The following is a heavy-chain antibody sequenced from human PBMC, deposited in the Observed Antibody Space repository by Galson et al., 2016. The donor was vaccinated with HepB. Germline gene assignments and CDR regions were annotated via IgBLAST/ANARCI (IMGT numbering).Heavy chain of an antibody. D-gene: IGHD3-3*01. Sequence: SETLSLTCTVSGGSISNYYWTWIRRPPGKGLEWIGYIPSSGSTNYHPSPKSRVTISVDPPNNQFSLKLTSVTGADTAVYYCAKFAAGFFRGWFDPWGQGTPVTVSS. CDR2: IPSSGST. CDR1: GGSISNYY. J-gene: IGHJ5*02. V-gene: IGHV4-59*01. CDR3: AKFAAGFFRGWFDP.